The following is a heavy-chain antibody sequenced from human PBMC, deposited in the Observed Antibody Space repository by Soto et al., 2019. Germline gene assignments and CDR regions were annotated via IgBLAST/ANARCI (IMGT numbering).Heavy chain of an antibody. CDR1: VGTFSSYS. Sequence: VASVKVSCKASVGTFSSYSSSWVGQAPGQELEWMGGIIHTFGTANYAQKFEGRVTITADEPTSTAYMELSSVTSEDTGVYYCARNXRQLLIPHYWYYYGMDVWGQGTTVTVSS. D-gene: IGHD2-2*01. CDR2: IIHTFGTA. J-gene: IGHJ6*02. CDR3: ARNXRQLLIPHYWYYYGMDV. V-gene: IGHV1-69*13.